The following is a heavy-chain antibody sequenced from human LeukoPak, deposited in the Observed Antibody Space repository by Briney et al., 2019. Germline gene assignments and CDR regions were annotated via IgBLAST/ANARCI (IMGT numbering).Heavy chain of an antibody. CDR3: ARQQWELPDAFDI. V-gene: IGHV5-51*01. Sequence: GASLQISSEGSGYSFTSYWSGWVRPLPGKGLGWVGIIYPGDSDTKYSPSFQGQVTISADKSSSTAYLQWSSLKASDTAMYYCARQQWELPDAFDIWGQGTMVTVSS. D-gene: IGHD1-26*01. CDR1: GYSFTSYW. J-gene: IGHJ3*02. CDR2: IYPGDSDT.